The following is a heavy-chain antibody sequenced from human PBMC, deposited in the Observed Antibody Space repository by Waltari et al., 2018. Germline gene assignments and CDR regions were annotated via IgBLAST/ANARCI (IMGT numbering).Heavy chain of an antibody. J-gene: IGHJ6*03. Sequence: VQLVQSGGEVKTPGSSVKVSWKASGGSFGGYGVSGVRQAPGQGLEWMGVIIPMFGIPDFSQKFQDRLTITADESTNTVYMELSSLTSEDTAIYYCARHELGISQYYYNMYVWGQGTTVTISS. V-gene: IGHV1-69*12. CDR3: ARHELGISQYYYNMYV. CDR1: GGSFGGYG. CDR2: IIPMFGIP. D-gene: IGHD7-27*01.